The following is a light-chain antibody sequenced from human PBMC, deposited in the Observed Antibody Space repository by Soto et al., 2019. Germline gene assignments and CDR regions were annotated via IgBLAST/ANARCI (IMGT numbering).Light chain of an antibody. J-gene: IGKJ1*01. CDR3: EQYSYWWT. Sequence: EIVMTQSPATLSVSPGERATLSCRASQSVSRKLAWFQQKAGQVPRLLIYGASTRATGIPARFSGSGSGTDFTLTISSLQSEDFAVYFCEQYSYWWTFGQGTKVEV. CDR1: QSVSRK. V-gene: IGKV3-15*01. CDR2: GAS.